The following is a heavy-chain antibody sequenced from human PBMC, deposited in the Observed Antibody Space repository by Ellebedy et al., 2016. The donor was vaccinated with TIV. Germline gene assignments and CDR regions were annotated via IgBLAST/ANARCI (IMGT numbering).Heavy chain of an antibody. CDR3: ATDRADCSSGRCYAHLDY. J-gene: IGHJ4*02. CDR1: GFTIRPYG. Sequence: PGGSLRLSCAASGFTIRPYGMHWVRQAPGKGLEWVAVIWNDGSNEHYVDSVRGRFTIARDNSKNTVYLQMDSLRAEDTAVYYCATDRADCSSGRCYAHLDYWGQGTLVTVSS. CDR2: IWNDGSNE. V-gene: IGHV3-33*01. D-gene: IGHD2-2*01.